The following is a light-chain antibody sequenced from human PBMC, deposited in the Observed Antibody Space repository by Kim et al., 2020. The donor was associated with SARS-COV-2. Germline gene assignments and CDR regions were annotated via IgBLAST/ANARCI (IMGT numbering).Light chain of an antibody. J-gene: IGKJ1*01. CDR1: QGISSY. Sequence: AIRMTQSPSSFSASTGDRVTITCRASQGISSYLAWYQQKPGKAPKLLIYAASTLQSGVPSRFSSSGSGTDFTLTISCLQSEDFATYYCQQYYSYPPGTFGQGTKVDIK. V-gene: IGKV1-8*01. CDR3: QQYYSYPPGT. CDR2: AAS.